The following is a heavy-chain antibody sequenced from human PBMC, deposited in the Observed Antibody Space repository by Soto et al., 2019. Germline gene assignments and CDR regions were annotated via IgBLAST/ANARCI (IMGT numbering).Heavy chain of an antibody. V-gene: IGHV3-15*01. D-gene: IGHD3-16*01. CDR3: TTEGWGLSYFDY. Sequence: GVSLRLSCAASGFTFSNAWMSWVRQAPGKGLEWVGRIKSKTDGGTTDYAAPVKGRFTISRDDSKNTLYLQMNSLKTEDTAVYYCTTEGWGLSYFDYWGQGTLVTVSS. CDR2: IKSKTDGGTT. J-gene: IGHJ4*02. CDR1: GFTFSNAW.